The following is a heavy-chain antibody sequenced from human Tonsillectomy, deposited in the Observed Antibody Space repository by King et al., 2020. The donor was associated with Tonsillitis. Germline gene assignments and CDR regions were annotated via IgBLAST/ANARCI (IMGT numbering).Heavy chain of an antibody. CDR3: ARDYTKWSGGGDY. D-gene: IGHD2-15*01. V-gene: IGHV3-33*01. Sequence: VQLVESGGGVVQPGRSLRLSCAASGFTFSTYGMHWVRQAPGKGLEWVAVIWYDGRHKYYADSVKGRFTISRDNWKNTLYLQMNSLRVDETAMYYCARDYTKWSGGGDYWGQGTLVTVSS. CDR2: IWYDGRHK. J-gene: IGHJ4*02. CDR1: GFTFSTYG.